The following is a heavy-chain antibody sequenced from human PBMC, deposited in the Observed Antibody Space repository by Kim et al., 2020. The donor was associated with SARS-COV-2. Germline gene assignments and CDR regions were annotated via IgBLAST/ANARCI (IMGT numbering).Heavy chain of an antibody. V-gene: IGHV3-23*03. J-gene: IGHJ4*01. CDR2: TYSGGSNT. D-gene: IGHD1-26*01. Sequence: GGSLRLSCAASGSTFSNSDMSWVRQPPGKGLEWVSITYSGGSNTYYADSVKGRFTIPRDNSKNTLYLQMNSLRAEDTAVYYCAKDFSTSGSFYKGGFDY. CDR1: GSTFSNSD. CDR3: AKDFSTSGSFYKGGFDY.